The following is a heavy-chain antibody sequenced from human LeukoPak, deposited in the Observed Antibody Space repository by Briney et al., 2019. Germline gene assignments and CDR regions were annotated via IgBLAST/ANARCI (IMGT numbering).Heavy chain of an antibody. CDR2: ISGGGGST. J-gene: IGHJ4*02. V-gene: IGHV3-23*01. D-gene: IGHD1-26*01. CDR3: AKGGKWDVTPFDY. Sequence: GGSLRLSCAASGFTFTSYSMNWVRQAPGKGLEWVSTISGGGGSTYYADSVKGRFTISRDNSKNTLCLQVNSLRAEDTAVYYCAKGGKWDVTPFDYWGQGTLVTVSS. CDR1: GFTFTSYS.